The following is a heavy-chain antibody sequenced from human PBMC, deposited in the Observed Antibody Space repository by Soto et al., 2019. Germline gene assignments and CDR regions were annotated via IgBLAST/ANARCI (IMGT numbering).Heavy chain of an antibody. Sequence: GGSLRLSCAASGFTFSSYSMNWVRQAPGKGLEWVSSISSSSSYIYYADSVKGRFTISRDNAKNSLYLQMNSLRAEDTAVYYCASSVPAAAIPYFDYWGQGTLVTVSS. CDR3: ASSVPAAAIPYFDY. V-gene: IGHV3-21*01. D-gene: IGHD2-2*01. J-gene: IGHJ4*02. CDR1: GFTFSSYS. CDR2: ISSSSSYI.